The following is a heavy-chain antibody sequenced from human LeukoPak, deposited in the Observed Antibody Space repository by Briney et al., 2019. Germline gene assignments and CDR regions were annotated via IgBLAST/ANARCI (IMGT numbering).Heavy chain of an antibody. CDR1: GFTFSSYS. CDR3: ARGPGYGHYFDY. Sequence: GGSLRLSCAASGFTFSSYSMNWVRQAPGKGLEWVSSINSNSSYRYYADSVKGRFTISRDNARYSLYLQMNSLRDEDTAVYYCARGPGYGHYFDYWGEGALVTVCS. J-gene: IGHJ4*02. D-gene: IGHD5-12*01. CDR2: INSNSSYR. V-gene: IGHV3-21*01.